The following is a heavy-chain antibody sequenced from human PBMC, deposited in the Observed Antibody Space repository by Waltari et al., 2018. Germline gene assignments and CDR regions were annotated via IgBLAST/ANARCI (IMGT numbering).Heavy chain of an antibody. CDR3: ARVTNDPFDF. J-gene: IGHJ3*01. CDR1: GVPVNNYAHY. V-gene: IGHV4-61*08. Sequence: QVLLQESGPGLVRPSETLSLPCPAPGVPVNNYAHYWSWIRQPPGKGLEWIGYMFHGGSTDYKPSLKGRVNISTDKAKNQISLHLTSLTAADTALYFCARVTNDPFDFWGQGTMVTVSP. CDR2: MFHGGST.